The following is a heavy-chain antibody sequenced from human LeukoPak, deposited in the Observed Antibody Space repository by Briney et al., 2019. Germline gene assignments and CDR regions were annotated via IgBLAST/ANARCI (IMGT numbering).Heavy chain of an antibody. CDR2: MNHSGST. J-gene: IGHJ5*02. CDR1: GGSFSGYY. V-gene: IGHV4-34*01. D-gene: IGHD5-12*01. CDR3: ARPYGRLRFDP. Sequence: SETLSLTCAVYGGSFSGYYWSWIRQPPGKGLEWIGEMNHSGSTNYNPSLKSRVTISVDTSKNQFSLKLSSVTAADTAVYYCARPYGRLRFDPWGQGTLVTVSS.